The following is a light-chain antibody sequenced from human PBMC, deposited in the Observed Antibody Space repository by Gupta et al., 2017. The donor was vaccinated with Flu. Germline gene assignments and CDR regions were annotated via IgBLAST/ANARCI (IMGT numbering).Light chain of an antibody. J-gene: IGLJ2*01. CDR1: ILGKKF. V-gene: IGLV3-27*01. Sequence: TCSGDILGKKFVRWFLQKPGQAPVLVIYRNSERRSGIPERFSGSSSGTTVTLTISGAQVEDEADYYCFAAADNIGVFGGGTKLTVL. CDR3: FAAADNIGV. CDR2: RNS.